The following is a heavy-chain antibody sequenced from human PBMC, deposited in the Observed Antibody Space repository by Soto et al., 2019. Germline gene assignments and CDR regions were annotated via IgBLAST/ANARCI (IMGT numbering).Heavy chain of an antibody. CDR2: FYSSGSI. Sequence: TLSRTGFVSGYSITAGGYYWSWIRHHPGKGLEWIGSFYSSGSIIYNPSLRSRVSISGDTSSNQFSMSLTSVTAADTARYYCARMYSSGSGWFHPWGQGTLVTVSS. V-gene: IGHV4-31*03. D-gene: IGHD6-19*01. CDR3: ARMYSSGSGWFHP. CDR1: GYSITAGGYY. J-gene: IGHJ5*02.